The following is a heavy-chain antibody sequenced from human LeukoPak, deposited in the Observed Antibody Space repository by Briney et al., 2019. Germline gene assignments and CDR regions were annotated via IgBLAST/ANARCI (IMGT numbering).Heavy chain of an antibody. J-gene: IGHJ5*02. V-gene: IGHV3-21*01. CDR2: ISSSSSYI. Sequence: GGSLRLSCAASGFTFSSYSMNWVRQAPGKGLEWVSSISSSSSYIYYADSVKGRFTISRDNARNSLYLQMNSLRAEDTAVYYCARGILPIVVVPAATFEPWGQGTLVTVSS. CDR3: ARGILPIVVVPAATFEP. CDR1: GFTFSSYS. D-gene: IGHD2-2*01.